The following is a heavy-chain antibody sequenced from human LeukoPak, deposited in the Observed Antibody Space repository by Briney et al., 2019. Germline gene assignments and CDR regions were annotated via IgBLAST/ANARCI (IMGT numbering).Heavy chain of an antibody. CDR3: ARGEHIVVVPAARGGDY. D-gene: IGHD2-2*01. J-gene: IGHJ4*02. V-gene: IGHV1-46*01. Sequence: ASVKVSCKASGYTFTSYYMHWVRQAPGQGLEWTGIINPSGGSTSYAQKFQGRVTMTRDMSTSSVYMELSSLRSEDTAVYYCARGEHIVVVPAARGGDYWGQGTLVTVSS. CDR1: GYTFTSYY. CDR2: INPSGGST.